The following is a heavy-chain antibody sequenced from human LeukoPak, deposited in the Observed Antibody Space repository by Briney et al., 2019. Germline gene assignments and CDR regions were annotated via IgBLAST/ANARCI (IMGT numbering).Heavy chain of an antibody. V-gene: IGHV3-33*01. CDR3: ARDFYCSRTSCYALSFDY. J-gene: IGHJ4*02. CDR1: GFTFSSYG. D-gene: IGHD2-2*01. CDR2: IGYDGTNE. Sequence: PGRSLRLSCAASGFTFSSYGMHWVRQAPGKGLEWVALIGYDGTNEYYADSVKGRFTISRDNSKNTLYLQMKSLRAEDTAVYYCARDFYCSRTSCYALSFDYWGQGTLVTVLS.